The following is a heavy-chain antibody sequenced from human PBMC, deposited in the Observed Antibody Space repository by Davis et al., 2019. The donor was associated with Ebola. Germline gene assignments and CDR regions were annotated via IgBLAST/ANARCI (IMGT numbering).Heavy chain of an antibody. Sequence: PSETLSLTCTVSGGSISSSSYYWGWIRQPPGKGLEWIGSIYYSGSTYYNPSLKSRVTISVDTSKNQFSLKLSSVTAADTAVYYCARGPSGWYAYYFDYWGQGTLVTVSS. J-gene: IGHJ4*02. CDR2: IYYSGST. CDR3: ARGPSGWYAYYFDY. D-gene: IGHD6-19*01. V-gene: IGHV4-39*07. CDR1: GGSISSSSYY.